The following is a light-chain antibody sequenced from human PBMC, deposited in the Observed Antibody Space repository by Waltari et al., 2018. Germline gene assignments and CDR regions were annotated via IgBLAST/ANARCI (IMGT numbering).Light chain of an antibody. CDR3: MIWDSSAWV. V-gene: IGLV5-45*03. Sequence: QAVLTQPSSLSASPGASASLTCTLRSGIVVGTYRIYWYQQKPGSPPHYLLRYRSDSDKQQGSGVPSRFSGSKDASANAGILLISGLQSDDEADYYCMIWDSSAWVFGGGTKLTVL. CDR2: YRSDSDK. CDR1: SGIVVGTYR. J-gene: IGLJ3*02.